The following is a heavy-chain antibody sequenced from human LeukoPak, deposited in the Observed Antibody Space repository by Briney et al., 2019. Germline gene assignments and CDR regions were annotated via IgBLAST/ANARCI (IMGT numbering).Heavy chain of an antibody. J-gene: IGHJ4*02. Sequence: ASVTVSYKASGYTFTDYYMHWVRLAPGPRLEWLGRRNPNSGGTNDAQKFQGRVIMTRDTSISTAYMELSRLRSDATAVYYCARLGAAMASYYFDYWGQGTLVTVSS. D-gene: IGHD5-18*01. CDR3: ARLGAAMASYYFDY. CDR1: GYTFTDYY. CDR2: RNPNSGGT. V-gene: IGHV1-2*02.